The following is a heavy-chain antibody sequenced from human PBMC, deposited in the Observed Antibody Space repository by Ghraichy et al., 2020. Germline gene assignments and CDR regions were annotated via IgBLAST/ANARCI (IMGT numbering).Heavy chain of an antibody. J-gene: IGHJ4*02. D-gene: IGHD3-10*01. CDR2: IYYSGSS. V-gene: IGHV4-59*01. CDR3: ARWNYDSGRRGVDY. Sequence: SETLSLTCTVSGGFIGSYYWSWIRQPPGKGLEWIGHIYYSGSSRYNPSLKSRVTMSVDTSKRQFSLKLSSVTAADTAVYYCARWNYDSGRRGVDYWGQGTLVTVSS. CDR1: GGFIGSYY.